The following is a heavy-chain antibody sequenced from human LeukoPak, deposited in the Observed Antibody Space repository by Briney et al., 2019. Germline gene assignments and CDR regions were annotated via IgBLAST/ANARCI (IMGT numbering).Heavy chain of an antibody. Sequence: PGGSLRLSCAASGFTVSSNYMSWVRQAPGKGLEWVSVIYSGGSTYYADSVKGRFTISRDNSKNTLYLQMNSLRAEDTAVYYCARNTDNDAFDIWGQGTMVTVSS. CDR3: ARNTDNDAFDI. CDR1: GFTVSSNY. CDR2: IYSGGST. V-gene: IGHV3-53*01. D-gene: IGHD2/OR15-2a*01. J-gene: IGHJ3*02.